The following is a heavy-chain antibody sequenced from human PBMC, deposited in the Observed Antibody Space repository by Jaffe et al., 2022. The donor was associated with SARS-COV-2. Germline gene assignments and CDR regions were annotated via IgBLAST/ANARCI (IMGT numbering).Heavy chain of an antibody. D-gene: IGHD6-19*01. CDR2: ISGSGSRI. Sequence: EVQLLDSGGGLVQPGGSLRLSCVASGFTFNTFAMTWVRQAPGKGLEWVSTISGSGSRIDYADSVKGRFTITRDNSKNTLYLQMNSLRGEDTAVYFCAKEVWVAVANTIDYWGQGTLVTVSS. CDR1: GFTFNTFA. J-gene: IGHJ4*02. CDR3: AKEVWVAVANTIDY. V-gene: IGHV3-23*01.